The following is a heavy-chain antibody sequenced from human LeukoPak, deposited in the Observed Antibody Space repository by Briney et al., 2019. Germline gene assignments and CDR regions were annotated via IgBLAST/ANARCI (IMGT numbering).Heavy chain of an antibody. CDR2: INPSGGST. CDR3: ARSGPFYYGGAFDI. CDR1: GYTFTSYY. V-gene: IGHV1-46*01. J-gene: IGHJ3*02. Sequence: ASVKVSCKASGYTFTSYYMHWVRQAPGQGLEWMGIINPSGGSTSYAQRFQGRVTMTRDMSTSTVYKELSSLGSEDTAVYFCARSGPFYYGGAFDIWGQGTLVTVSS. D-gene: IGHD3-10*01.